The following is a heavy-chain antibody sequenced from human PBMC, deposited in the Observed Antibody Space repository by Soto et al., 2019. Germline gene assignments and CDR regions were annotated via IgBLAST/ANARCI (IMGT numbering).Heavy chain of an antibody. CDR3: AKDRAASYYFDY. Sequence: AGGSLRLSCAASGFTFSSYAMSWVRQAPGKGLEWVSAISGSGGSTYYADSVKGRFTISRDNSKNTLYLQMNSLRADDTAVYYCAKDRAASYYFDYWGQGTLVTVSS. J-gene: IGHJ4*02. CDR2: ISGSGGST. V-gene: IGHV3-23*01. D-gene: IGHD2-15*01. CDR1: GFTFSSYA.